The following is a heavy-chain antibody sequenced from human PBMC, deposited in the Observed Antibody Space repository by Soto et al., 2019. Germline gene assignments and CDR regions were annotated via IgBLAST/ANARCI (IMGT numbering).Heavy chain of an antibody. Sequence: QITLKESGPPLVKPTQTLTLTCTFSGFSLSTSGVGVGWIRQPPGKALEWLALIYWDDDKRYSPSLRSRLTNDKDNPNHQVVLTMTSTDPVDTATYYYAHSPVTVAGKRGYFEYWGQGTLVTVSS. V-gene: IGHV2-5*02. D-gene: IGHD6-19*01. CDR1: GFSLSTSGVG. CDR2: IYWDDDK. CDR3: AHSPVTVAGKRGYFEY. J-gene: IGHJ4*02.